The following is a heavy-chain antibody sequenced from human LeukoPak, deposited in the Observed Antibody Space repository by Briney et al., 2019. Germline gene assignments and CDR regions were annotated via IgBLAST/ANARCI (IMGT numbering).Heavy chain of an antibody. CDR1: GYNFAIYW. Sequence: KPGESLKISCEGSGYNFAIYWIAWVRQMPGKGLEWMGMIYPGDSDTRYNPSFQGQVTISADKSISTAYQQWNSLKASDTAIYYCARAIGRTSGWLESWGQGTLVTVSS. J-gene: IGHJ4*02. CDR2: IYPGDSDT. CDR3: ARAIGRTSGWLES. V-gene: IGHV5-51*03. D-gene: IGHD6-19*01.